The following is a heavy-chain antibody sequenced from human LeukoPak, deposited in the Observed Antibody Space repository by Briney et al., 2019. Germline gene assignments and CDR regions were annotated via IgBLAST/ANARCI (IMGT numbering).Heavy chain of an antibody. J-gene: IGHJ5*02. D-gene: IGHD2-21*02. CDR1: GGSISSSSYY. CDR2: IYYSGST. V-gene: IGHV4-39*07. Sequence: SETLSLTCTVSGGSISSSSYYWGWIRQPPGKGLEWIGSIYYSGSTYYNPSLKSRVTISVDTSKNQFSLKLSSVTAADTAVYYCARSQRELPPRSDIVVVTPRWVWFDPWGQGTLVTVSS. CDR3: ARSQRELPPRSDIVVVTPRWVWFDP.